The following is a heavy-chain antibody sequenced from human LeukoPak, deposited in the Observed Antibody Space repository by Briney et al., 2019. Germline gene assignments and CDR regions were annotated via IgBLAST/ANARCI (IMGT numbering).Heavy chain of an antibody. CDR2: INHNEGT. CDR3: ARTPNPIHYYGSGSSQYYYYMDV. CDR1: GGSFSGYY. D-gene: IGHD3-10*01. V-gene: IGHV4-34*01. J-gene: IGHJ6*03. Sequence: PSVTLSLTCAVYGGSFSGYYWTWIRQPPGKGLEWIGEINHNEGTRYNPSLKSRVTISVDTSKNQFSLKLSSVTAADTAVYYCARTPNPIHYYGSGSSQYYYYMDVWGKGTTVTVSS.